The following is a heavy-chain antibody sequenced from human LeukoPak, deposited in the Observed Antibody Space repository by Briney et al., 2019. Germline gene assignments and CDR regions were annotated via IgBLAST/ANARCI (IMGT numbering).Heavy chain of an antibody. CDR3: ARGARGSGTASDY. Sequence: GGSLRLSCAASGFTFSSYWMHWVRQAPGKGLVWVSRINSDGSSTNYADSVKGRFTISRDNAKNTLHLQMNSLRAEDTAVYYYARGARGSGTASDYWGQGTLVTVSS. J-gene: IGHJ4*02. CDR2: INSDGSST. V-gene: IGHV3-74*01. CDR1: GFTFSSYW. D-gene: IGHD3-10*01.